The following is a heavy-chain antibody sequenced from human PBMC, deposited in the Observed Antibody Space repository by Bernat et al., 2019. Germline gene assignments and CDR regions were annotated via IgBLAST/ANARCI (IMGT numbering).Heavy chain of an antibody. CDR1: GFTFSNAW. Sequence: EVQLVESGGGLVKPGGSLRLSCAASGFTFSNAWMRWVRQAPGKGLEWVGRIKSKTDGGTTDYAAPVKGRFTISRDDSKNTLYLQMNSLKTEDTAVYYCTTDLHSSGWYSYFDYWGQGTLVTVSS. J-gene: IGHJ4*02. V-gene: IGHV3-15*01. CDR3: TTDLHSSGWYSYFDY. D-gene: IGHD6-19*01. CDR2: IKSKTDGGTT.